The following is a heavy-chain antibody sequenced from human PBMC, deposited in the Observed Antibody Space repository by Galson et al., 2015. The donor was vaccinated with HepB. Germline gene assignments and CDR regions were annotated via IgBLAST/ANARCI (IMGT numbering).Heavy chain of an antibody. CDR3: ARGPYFGELTRILVLQH. CDR1: GYTFTGFG. D-gene: IGHD3-10*01. Sequence: SVKVSCKASGYTFTGFGISWVRQAPGQGLEWVGWIRPDNGGTNYAQNLQDRVTMSTDTSTSTAYMELRSLRYDDTAVYYCARGPYFGELTRILVLQHWGQGSLVTVSS. J-gene: IGHJ1*01. V-gene: IGHV1-18*04. CDR2: IRPDNGGT.